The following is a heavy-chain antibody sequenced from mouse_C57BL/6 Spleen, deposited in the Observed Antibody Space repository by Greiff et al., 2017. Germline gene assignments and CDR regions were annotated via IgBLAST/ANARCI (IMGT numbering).Heavy chain of an antibody. D-gene: IGHD2-4*01. CDR3: ATQNYDYDQGLDY. CDR1: GYTFTSYW. V-gene: IGHV1-55*01. J-gene: IGHJ4*01. Sequence: QVQLQQPGAELVKPGASVKMSCKASGYTFTSYWITWVKQRPGQGLEWIGDIYPGSGSTNYNEKFKSKATLTVDTSSSTAYMQLSSLTSEDSAVYYCATQNYDYDQGLDYWGQGTLVTVSA. CDR2: IYPGSGST.